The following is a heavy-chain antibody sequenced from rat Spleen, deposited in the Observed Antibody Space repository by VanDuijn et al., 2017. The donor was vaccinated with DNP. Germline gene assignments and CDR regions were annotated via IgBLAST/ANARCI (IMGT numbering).Heavy chain of an antibody. Sequence: EVQLVESGGGLVQPGRSLKLSCAASGFTFSDYYMAWVRQAPTKGLEWVAYISYDGGSTYYGDSVKGRFTISRDNAKSTLYLQMNSLRSEDMATYYCARQGLRALDYWGQGVMVTVSS. V-gene: IGHV5-22*01. CDR2: ISYDGGST. CDR1: GFTFSDYY. J-gene: IGHJ2*01. CDR3: ARQGLRALDY. D-gene: IGHD4-1*01.